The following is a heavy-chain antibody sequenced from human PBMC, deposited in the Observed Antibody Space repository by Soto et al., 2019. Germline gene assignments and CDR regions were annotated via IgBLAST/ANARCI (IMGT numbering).Heavy chain of an antibody. CDR1: GFTFSSYW. CDR2: IQSKADGGTA. V-gene: IGHV3-15*01. J-gene: IGHJ2*01. D-gene: IGHD3-10*01. CDR3: VRILQYFGAPRAYFDL. Sequence: GGSLRLSCAASGFTFSSYWMSWVRQTPGKGLEWVGRIQSKADGGTAEYGTPLKGRATISRDDSTNTLDLLMNSLKTEDTGVYFCVRILQYFGAPRAYFDLWGRGTLVTVSS.